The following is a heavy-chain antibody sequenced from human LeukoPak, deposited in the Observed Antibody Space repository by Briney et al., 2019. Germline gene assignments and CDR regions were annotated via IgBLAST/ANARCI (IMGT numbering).Heavy chain of an antibody. CDR1: GYTFTNFD. CDR3: ARDQGSGSYSWGAFDI. Sequence: ASVTVSCKASGYTFTNFDISWLRQAPGQGLEWMGWINTNTGNPTYAQGFTGRFVFSLDTSVSTAYLQISSLKAEDTAVYYCARDQGSGSYSWGAFDIWGQGTMVTVSP. D-gene: IGHD2-15*01. J-gene: IGHJ3*02. V-gene: IGHV7-4-1*02. CDR2: INTNTGNP.